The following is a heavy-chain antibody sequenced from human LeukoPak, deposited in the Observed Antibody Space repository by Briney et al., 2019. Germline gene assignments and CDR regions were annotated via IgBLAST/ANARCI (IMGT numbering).Heavy chain of an antibody. Sequence: GGSLRLSCAASGFTFSSYAMSWVRQAPGKGLQWVSTISASGGTTYYADSVKGRFTISRDNSKNTLFLQMNSLRVEDTAAYYCARQSTVATDWWGQGTLVTVSS. CDR1: GFTFSSYA. J-gene: IGHJ4*02. V-gene: IGHV3-23*01. CDR2: ISASGGTT. D-gene: IGHD4-23*01. CDR3: ARQSTVATDW.